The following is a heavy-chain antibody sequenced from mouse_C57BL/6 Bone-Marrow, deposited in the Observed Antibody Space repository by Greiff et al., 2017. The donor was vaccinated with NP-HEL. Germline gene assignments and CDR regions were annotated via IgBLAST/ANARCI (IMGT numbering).Heavy chain of an antibody. Sequence: VQLQQPGAELVKPGASVKLSCTASGFNIKDYYMHWVKQRPEQGLEWIGRIDPEDGETKYAPKFQGKATITADTSSNTAYLQLSSLTSEDTAVYYCARRHYYGSSYDWYFDVWGTGTTVTVSS. CDR3: ARRHYYGSSYDWYFDV. J-gene: IGHJ1*03. CDR1: GFNIKDYY. D-gene: IGHD1-1*01. CDR2: IDPEDGET. V-gene: IGHV14-2*01.